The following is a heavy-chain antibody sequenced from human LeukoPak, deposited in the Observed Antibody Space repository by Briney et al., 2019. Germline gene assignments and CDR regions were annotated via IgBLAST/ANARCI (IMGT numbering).Heavy chain of an antibody. CDR1: GFTFSNAW. V-gene: IGHV3-15*01. CDR3: TTDIVVVPAAMV. CDR2: IKSKTDGGTT. D-gene: IGHD2-2*01. Sequence: GGSLRLSCAASGFTFSNAWMSWVRQAPGKGLEWVGRIKSKTDGGTTDYAAPVKGRFTISRDDSKNTLYLQMNSLKTEDTAVYYCTTDIVVVPAAMVWGQGTLVTVSS. J-gene: IGHJ4*02.